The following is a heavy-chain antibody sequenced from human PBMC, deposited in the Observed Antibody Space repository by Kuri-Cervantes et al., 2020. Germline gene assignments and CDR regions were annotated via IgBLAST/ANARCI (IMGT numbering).Heavy chain of an antibody. Sequence: SQTLSLTCAVSGYSISSGYYWGWIRQPPGKGLEWIGSIYHSGSTYYNPSLKSRVTISVDTSKNQSSLKLSSVTAADTAVYYCARGWTGAFPRVYYYYYYMDVWGKGTTVTVSS. J-gene: IGHJ6*03. CDR2: IYHSGST. V-gene: IGHV4-38-2*01. D-gene: IGHD1-26*01. CDR3: ARGWTGAFPRVYYYYYYMDV. CDR1: GYSISSGYY.